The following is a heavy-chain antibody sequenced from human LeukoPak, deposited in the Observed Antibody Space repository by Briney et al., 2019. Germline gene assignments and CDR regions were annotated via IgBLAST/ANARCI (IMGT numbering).Heavy chain of an antibody. D-gene: IGHD6-13*01. CDR3: ARDRGIGRAAAENWSDP. Sequence: SETLSLTCTVSGGSISSSSYYWGWIRQPPGKGLEWIGSIYYSGSTYYNPSLKSRVTISVDTSKNQFSLKLSSVTAADTAVYYCARDRGIGRAAAENWSDPWGQGTLVTVSS. CDR1: GGSISSSSYY. V-gene: IGHV4-39*07. CDR2: IYYSGST. J-gene: IGHJ5*02.